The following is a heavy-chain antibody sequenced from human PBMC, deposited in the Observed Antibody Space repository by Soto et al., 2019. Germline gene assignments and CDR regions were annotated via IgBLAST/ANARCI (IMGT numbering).Heavy chain of an antibody. CDR3: AKGLPTAVGSDS. CDR1: GGPFRGYY. D-gene: IGHD2-2*01. J-gene: IGHJ4*02. CDR2: ISHSGII. Sequence: QVQLQQWGAGLLKPSETLSLTCAVSGGPFRGYYWTWIRQPPGKGLEWIGEISHSGIINYNPSLKSRVTISVDTSKNQFSLKMSSVTAADTAVYYCAKGLPTAVGSDSWGQGTLVTVSS. V-gene: IGHV4-34*01.